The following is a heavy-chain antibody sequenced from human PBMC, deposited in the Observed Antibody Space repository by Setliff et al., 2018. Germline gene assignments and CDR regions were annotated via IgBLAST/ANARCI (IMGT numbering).Heavy chain of an antibody. CDR3: RVWDDMIEVDS. J-gene: IGHJ4*02. V-gene: IGHV4-34*01. CDR2: INHSGSP. Sequence: PSETLSLTCAVYGASFSGTYCSWIRQSPGKGLEWIGEINHTGSPNWIGEINHSGSPNYNPSLKSRVTMSVDTSKNQFSLKLTSVTAADTAVYYCRVWDDMIEVDSWAQGTLVTVSS. D-gene: IGHD3-22*01. CDR1: GASFSGTY.